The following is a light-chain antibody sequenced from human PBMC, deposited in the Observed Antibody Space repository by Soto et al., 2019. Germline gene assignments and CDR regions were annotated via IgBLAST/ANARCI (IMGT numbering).Light chain of an antibody. CDR3: MQSIKLPFT. J-gene: IGKJ2*01. Sequence: DIVMTQTPLSLSVTPGQSASISCKSSQSLLHRDGKTYLYWFLRKPGQPPQLLFYDVSNRFSGVPDRFSGSGSGTHFTLTISRVEAEDVGLYYCMQSIKLPFTFGQGTKLEI. CDR2: DVS. CDR1: QSLLHRDGKTY. V-gene: IGKV2D-29*01.